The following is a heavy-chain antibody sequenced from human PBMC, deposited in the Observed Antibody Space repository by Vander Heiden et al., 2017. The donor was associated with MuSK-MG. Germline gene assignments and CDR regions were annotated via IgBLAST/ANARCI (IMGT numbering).Heavy chain of an antibody. Sequence: EVQLLESGGGLVQPGGSLRLSCAASGFTFSSYAMSWVRQAPGKGLEWVSAISGSGGSTYYADAVKGRFTISRDNSKNTMYLQMKRVRAEDTAVYYSALQQRVPRSCFDYGGQGTLVTVYS. CDR1: GFTFSSYA. V-gene: IGHV3-23*01. D-gene: IGHD6-13*01. J-gene: IGHJ4*02. CDR3: ALQQRVPRSCFDY. CDR2: ISGSGGST.